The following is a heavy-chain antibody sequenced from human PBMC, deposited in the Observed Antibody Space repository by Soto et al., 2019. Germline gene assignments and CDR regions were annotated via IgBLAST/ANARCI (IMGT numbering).Heavy chain of an antibody. J-gene: IGHJ5*02. CDR1: GDSISGYD. CDR3: ARGQRFSDWFDP. Sequence: HSDTLYLTCSVCGDSISGYDWTWFWQPAGKGLEWIGRIYSSGNTKYNPSLQSRVTMSLDTSNNQFSLRLTSVTAADTAVYYCARGQRFSDWFDPWGQGTFVTAP. V-gene: IGHV4-4*07. D-gene: IGHD3-3*01. CDR2: IYSSGNT.